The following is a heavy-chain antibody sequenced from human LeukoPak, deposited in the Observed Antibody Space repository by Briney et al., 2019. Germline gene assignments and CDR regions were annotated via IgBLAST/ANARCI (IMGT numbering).Heavy chain of an antibody. Sequence: PSETLSLTCTVSGGSISSYYWNWIRQPPGKGLEWIGYIYYSGSTYYNPSLKSRVTISVDTSKNQFSLKLSSVTAADTAVYYCARAIMVSPDAFDIWGQGTMVTVSS. CDR1: GGSISSYY. J-gene: IGHJ3*02. CDR2: IYYSGST. V-gene: IGHV4-59*12. D-gene: IGHD1-14*01. CDR3: ARAIMVSPDAFDI.